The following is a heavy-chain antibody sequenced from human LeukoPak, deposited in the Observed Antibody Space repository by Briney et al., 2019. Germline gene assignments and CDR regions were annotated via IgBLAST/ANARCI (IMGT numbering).Heavy chain of an antibody. J-gene: IGHJ4*02. CDR2: ISGSGGST. D-gene: IGHD3-10*01. CDR3: AKGGLRGVMNY. V-gene: IGHV3-23*01. Sequence: GGSLRLSCAASGFTFSSYAMSWVRQAPGKGLEGVSAISGSGGSTYYADSVKGRFTISRDNSKNTLYLQMNSLRAEDTAVYYCAKGGLRGVMNYWGQGTLVTVSS. CDR1: GFTFSSYA.